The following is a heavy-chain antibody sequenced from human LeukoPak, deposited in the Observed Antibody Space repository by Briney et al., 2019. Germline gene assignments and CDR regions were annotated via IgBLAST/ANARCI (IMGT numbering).Heavy chain of an antibody. V-gene: IGHV3-48*03. Sequence: PGGSLRLSCAASGFTFSSYEMNWVRQAPGKGLEWVSYISSSGSTIYYADSVKGRFTISRDNAKNSLYLQMNSLRAEDTAVYYCARDKGLRFLEWLRKNIFDYWGQGTLVTVSS. CDR3: ARDKGLRFLEWLRKNIFDY. D-gene: IGHD3-3*01. J-gene: IGHJ4*02. CDR1: GFTFSSYE. CDR2: ISSSGSTI.